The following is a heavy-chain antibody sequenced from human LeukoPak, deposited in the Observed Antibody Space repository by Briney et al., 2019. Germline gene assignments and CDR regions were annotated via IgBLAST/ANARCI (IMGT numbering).Heavy chain of an antibody. V-gene: IGHV3-30-3*01. CDR2: ISYDGSNK. CDR1: GFTFSSYA. J-gene: IGHJ6*02. CDR3: ARPRYSGSYWGGYYHYYGMDV. Sequence: GGSLRLSCAASGFTFSSYAMHWVRQAPGKGLEWVVVISYDGSNKYYADSVKGRFTISRDNSKNTLYLQMNSLRAEDTAVYYCARPRYSGSYWGGYYHYYGMDVWGQGTTVTVSS. D-gene: IGHD1-26*01.